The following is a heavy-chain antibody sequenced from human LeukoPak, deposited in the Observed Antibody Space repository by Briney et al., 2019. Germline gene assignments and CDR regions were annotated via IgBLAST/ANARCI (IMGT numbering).Heavy chain of an antibody. CDR2: IIPIFVTA. V-gene: IGHV1-69*05. Sequence: SVKVSCKASGGTFSSYAISWVRQAPGQGLEWRGGIIPIFVTANYAQKFQGRVTITTDESTSTAYMELSSLTSEDTAVYYCARGDFHDDYGDYPFDYWGQGTLVTVSS. CDR3: ARGDFHDDYGDYPFDY. J-gene: IGHJ4*02. D-gene: IGHD4-17*01. CDR1: GGTFSSYA.